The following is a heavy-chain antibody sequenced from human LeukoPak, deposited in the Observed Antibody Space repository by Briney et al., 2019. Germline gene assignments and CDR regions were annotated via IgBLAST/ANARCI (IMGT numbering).Heavy chain of an antibody. V-gene: IGHV4-59*01. J-gene: IGHJ6*03. CDR1: GGSISSYY. CDR2: IYYSGST. Sequence: PSQTLSLTCTVSGGSISSYYWSWIRQPPGKGPEWIGYIYYSGSTNYNPSLKSRVTISVDTSKNQFSLKLSSVTAADTAVYYCARQVSSGSYFGNYYYMDVWGKGTTVTVSS. D-gene: IGHD1-26*01. CDR3: ARQVSSGSYFGNYYYMDV.